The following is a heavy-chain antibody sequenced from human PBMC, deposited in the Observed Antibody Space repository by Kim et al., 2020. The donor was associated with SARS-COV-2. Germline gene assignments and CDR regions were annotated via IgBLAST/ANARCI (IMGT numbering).Heavy chain of an antibody. CDR3: AKGTYYYDSSGYYPFDY. Sequence: ETGRVTISRDNSKNSLYLQMNSLITEDTALYYCAKGTYYYDSSGYYPFDYWGQGTLVTVSS. V-gene: IGHV3-43*01. J-gene: IGHJ4*02. D-gene: IGHD3-22*01.